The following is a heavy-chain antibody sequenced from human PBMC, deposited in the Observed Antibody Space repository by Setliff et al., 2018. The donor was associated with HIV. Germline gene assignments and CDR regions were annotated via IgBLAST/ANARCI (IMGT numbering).Heavy chain of an antibody. J-gene: IGHJ4*02. CDR3: ARADCSGGSCYSPGY. CDR2: IYYSGST. CDR1: GGSISSYY. D-gene: IGHD2-15*01. Sequence: SETLSLTCTVSGGSISSYYWSWIRQPPGKGLEWIGYIYYSGSTNYNPSLKSRVTISVDTSKNQFSLKLNSVTAADTAVYYCARADCSGGSCYSPGYWGQGTLVTVSS. V-gene: IGHV4-59*01.